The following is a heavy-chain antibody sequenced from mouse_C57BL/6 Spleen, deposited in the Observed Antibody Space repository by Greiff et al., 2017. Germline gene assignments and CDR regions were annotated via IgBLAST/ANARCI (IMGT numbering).Heavy chain of an antibody. CDR3: AREAYPGYFDV. J-gene: IGHJ1*03. CDR1: GYSFTGYY. Sequence: VQLQQSGPELVKPGASVKISCKASGYSFTGYYMNWVKQSPEKSLEWIGEINPSTGGTTYNQKFKAKATLTVDKSSSTAYMQLKSLTSEYSAVYYCAREAYPGYFDVWGTGTTVTVSS. CDR2: INPSTGGT. V-gene: IGHV1-42*01. D-gene: IGHD2-10*01.